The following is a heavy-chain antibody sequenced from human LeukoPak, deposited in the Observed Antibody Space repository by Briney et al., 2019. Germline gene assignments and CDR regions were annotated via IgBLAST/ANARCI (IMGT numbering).Heavy chain of an antibody. CDR2: IKSKTDGGTT. CDR3: ATIYSSRSSSRY. V-gene: IGHV3-15*01. Sequence: GGSLRLSCAVSGLTFTNAWMTWVRQAPGKGLEWVGRIKSKTDGGTTDYAAPVKGRFTISRDDSKNTLYLQIISLKTEDTAMYYCATIYSSRSSSRYWGQGTLVTVSS. CDR1: GLTFTNAW. J-gene: IGHJ4*02. D-gene: IGHD6-6*01.